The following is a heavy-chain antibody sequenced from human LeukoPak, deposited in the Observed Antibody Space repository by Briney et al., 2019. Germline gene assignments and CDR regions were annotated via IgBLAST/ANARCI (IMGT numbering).Heavy chain of an antibody. CDR1: AGSINSYY. Sequence: SETLSLTCTVSAGSINSYYWSWIRQPPGKGLEWIGNIYHSGSTNYNPSLKSRVTISVDTYKKQFSLKLTSVTAADTAVYYCARDSATSLEFNWNQDYYDYYYMDVWDKGTTVTVSS. CDR3: ARDSATSLEFNWNQDYYDYYYMDV. CDR2: IYHSGST. V-gene: IGHV4-59*01. J-gene: IGHJ6*03. D-gene: IGHD1-20*01.